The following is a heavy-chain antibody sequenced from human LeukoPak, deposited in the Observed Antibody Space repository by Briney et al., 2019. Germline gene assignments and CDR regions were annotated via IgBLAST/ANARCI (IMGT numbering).Heavy chain of an antibody. CDR1: GFTFSSYG. CDR3: AKDNGGVKGETTYYYGMDV. V-gene: IGHV3-30*18. D-gene: IGHD2-8*01. J-gene: IGHJ6*04. CDR2: ISYDGSNK. Sequence: GGSLRLSCAASGFTFSSYGMHWVRQAPGKGLEWVAVISYDGSNKYYADSVKGRFTISRDNSKNTLYLQMNSLGAEDTAVYYCAKDNGGVKGETTYYYGMDVWGKGTTVTVSS.